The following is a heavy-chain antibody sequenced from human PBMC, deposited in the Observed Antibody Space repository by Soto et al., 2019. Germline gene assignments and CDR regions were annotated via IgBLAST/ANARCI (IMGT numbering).Heavy chain of an antibody. CDR3: AREAAGFDI. Sequence: PGGSLRLSCAASGFTVSDDHMSWVRQAPGKGPEWVSVIYCGGTTYYADSVQGRFTISRDKSKNTLYLQMNDLRADDTAVYYCAREAAGFDIWGQGTMVTVSS. V-gene: IGHV3-53*01. CDR2: IYCGGTT. CDR1: GFTVSDDH. J-gene: IGHJ3*02.